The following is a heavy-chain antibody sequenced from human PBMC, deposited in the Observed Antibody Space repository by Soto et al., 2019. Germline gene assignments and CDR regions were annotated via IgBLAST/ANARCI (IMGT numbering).Heavy chain of an antibody. V-gene: IGHV1-69*05. CDR1: GGTFSSYA. CDR3: ARSYYDSSYYFDY. Sequence: QVQLVQSGAEVKKPGSSVKVSCKASGGTFSSYAISWVRQAPGQGLEWMGGIIPIFGTANYAQKVQGRVTXTXDXYTSTAYMGRSSLRSEDTAVYYCARSYYDSSYYFDYWGQGTLVTVSS. CDR2: IIPIFGTA. J-gene: IGHJ4*02. D-gene: IGHD3-22*01.